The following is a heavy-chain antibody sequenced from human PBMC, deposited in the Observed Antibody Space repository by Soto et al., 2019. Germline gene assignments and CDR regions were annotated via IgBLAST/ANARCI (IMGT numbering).Heavy chain of an antibody. D-gene: IGHD3-16*02. J-gene: IGHJ4*02. CDR1: GGTFSSYT. CDR3: ARVEGELSAFDY. V-gene: IGHV1-69*02. Sequence: SVKVSCKASGGTFSSYTISWVRQAPGQGLEWMGRIIPILGIANYAQKFQGRVTITADKSTSTAYMELSSLRSEDTAVYYCARVEGELSAFDYWGQRTLVTVSS. CDR2: IIPILGIA.